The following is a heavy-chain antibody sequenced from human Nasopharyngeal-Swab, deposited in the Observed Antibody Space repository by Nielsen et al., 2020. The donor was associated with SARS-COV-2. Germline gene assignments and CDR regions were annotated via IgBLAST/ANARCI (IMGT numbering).Heavy chain of an antibody. CDR3: AKGAVGGAVAGTQYFQH. CDR2: ITSSGSHI. Sequence: GESLKISCAASGFTFSNYAMNWVRQAPGKGLEWVSSITSSGSHIYYADSVRGRFTISRDNAKNSLYLQLNSLRAEDTAVYYCAKGAVGGAVAGTQYFQHWGQGTQVTVSS. D-gene: IGHD6-19*01. V-gene: IGHV3-21*04. J-gene: IGHJ1*01. CDR1: GFTFSNYA.